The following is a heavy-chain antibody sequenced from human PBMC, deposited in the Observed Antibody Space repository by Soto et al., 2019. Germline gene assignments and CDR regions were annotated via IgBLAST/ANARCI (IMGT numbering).Heavy chain of an antibody. J-gene: IGHJ4*02. V-gene: IGHV4-31*03. CDR2: IYYSGST. CDR1: GDSISSAGYY. CDR3: ARDDCSGGSCFFY. Sequence: QVQLQESGPGLVKPSQTLSLTCTVSGDSISSAGYYWGWIRQHPGKGLEWIGYIYYSGSTYYNPSLKSRVXXSXDXXKNQFSLKLSSVTAADTAVYFCARDDCSGGSCFFYWGQGTLVTVSS. D-gene: IGHD2-15*01.